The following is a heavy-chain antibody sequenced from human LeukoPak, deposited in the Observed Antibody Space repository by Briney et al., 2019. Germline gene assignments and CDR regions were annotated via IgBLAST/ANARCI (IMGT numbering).Heavy chain of an antibody. D-gene: IGHD1-26*01. Sequence: PSETLTLTCTVSGGSISSYYWSWIRQPPGKGLEWIGYIYYSGSTNYNPSLKSRVTMSVDTSKNQFSLKLSSVTAADTAVYYCARSRSVNLNYYYYMDVWGKGTTVTISS. CDR3: ARSRSVNLNYYYYMDV. CDR1: GGSISSYY. J-gene: IGHJ6*03. CDR2: IYYSGST. V-gene: IGHV4-59*12.